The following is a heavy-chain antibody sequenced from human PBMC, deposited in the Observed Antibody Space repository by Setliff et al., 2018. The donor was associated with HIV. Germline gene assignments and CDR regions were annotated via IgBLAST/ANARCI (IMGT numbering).Heavy chain of an antibody. D-gene: IGHD3-10*01. Sequence: SETLSLTCTVSGASISSGGFYWSWIRQTPGKGLEWIGSIYYSGNSYYNPSLQSRVTISVDKSKSQFSLKLTSVTAADTAVYYCARNHYYGSGKNRWFDPWGQGMLVTVSS. CDR1: GASISSGGFY. V-gene: IGHV4-39*07. CDR3: ARNHYYGSGKNRWFDP. J-gene: IGHJ5*02. CDR2: IYYSGNS.